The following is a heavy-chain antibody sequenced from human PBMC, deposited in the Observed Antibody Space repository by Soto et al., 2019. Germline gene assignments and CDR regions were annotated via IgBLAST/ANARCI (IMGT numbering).Heavy chain of an antibody. V-gene: IGHV3-21*01. CDR1: GFTFSSYS. Sequence: PRLSCAASGFTFSSYSMNWVRQAPGKGLEWVSSISSSSSYIYYADSVEGRFTISRDNAKNSLYLQMNSLRAEDTAVYYCAREKTELLSYYYGMDVWGQGTTVTVSS. CDR2: ISSSSSYI. J-gene: IGHJ6*02. CDR3: AREKTELLSYYYGMDV. D-gene: IGHD1-7*01.